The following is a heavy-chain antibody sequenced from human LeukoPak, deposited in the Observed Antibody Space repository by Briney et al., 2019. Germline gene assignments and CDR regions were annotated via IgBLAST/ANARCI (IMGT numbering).Heavy chain of an antibody. CDR1: GGSISSGGYY. V-gene: IGHV4-30-2*01. J-gene: IGHJ6*03. D-gene: IGHD6-13*01. Sequence: PSQTLSLTCTVSGGSISSGGYYWSWIRQPPGKGLEWIGYIYHSGSTYYNPSLKSRVTISVDRSKNQFSLKLSSVTAADTAVYYCARERQQLVPYYYYYYYMDVWGKGTTVTVSS. CDR3: ARERQQLVPYYYYYYYMDV. CDR2: IYHSGST.